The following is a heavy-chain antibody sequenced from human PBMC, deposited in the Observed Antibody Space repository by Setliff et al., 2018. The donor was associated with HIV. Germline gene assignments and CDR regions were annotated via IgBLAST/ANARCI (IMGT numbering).Heavy chain of an antibody. V-gene: IGHV3-48*01. CDR2: ISSKRTSI. D-gene: IGHD4-17*01. CDR1: GFTFGDFC. Sequence: LSCETSGFTFGDFCMNWVRQAPGKGLEWVSYISSKRTSIYYADSVKGRFTISRDNDNNSLYLQMSGLSAEDTAVYYCARGPTTVTNYYYYYMDVWGKGTTVTVS. J-gene: IGHJ6*03. CDR3: ARGPTTVTNYYYYYMDV.